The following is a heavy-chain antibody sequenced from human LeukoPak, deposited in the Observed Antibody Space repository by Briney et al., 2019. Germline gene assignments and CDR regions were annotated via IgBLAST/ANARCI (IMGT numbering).Heavy chain of an antibody. J-gene: IGHJ4*02. CDR2: ISHSGRST. D-gene: IGHD6-19*01. CDR3: AKAVAVALDY. Sequence: GGSLRLSCAASGFIFSDFDMSWFRQAPGKGLEWVSAISHSGRSTYYADSVKGRFTISRDNSKNTLYLEMNSLRADDTAVYYCAKAVAVALDYWGQGTLVTVSS. CDR1: GFIFSDFD. V-gene: IGHV3-23*01.